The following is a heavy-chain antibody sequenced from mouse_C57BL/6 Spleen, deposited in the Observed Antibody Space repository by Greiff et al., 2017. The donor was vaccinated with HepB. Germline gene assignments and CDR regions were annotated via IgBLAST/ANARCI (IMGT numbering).Heavy chain of an antibody. J-gene: IGHJ2*01. V-gene: IGHV5-2*01. Sequence: EVQRVESGGGLVQPGESLKLSCESNEYEFPSHDMSWVRKTPEKRLELVAAINSDGGSTYYPDTMERRFIISRDNTKKTLYLQMSSLRSEDTALYYCARHNGTYGNYGHYFDYWGQGTTLTVSS. CDR1: EYEFPSHD. CDR2: INSDGGST. D-gene: IGHD2-1*01. CDR3: ARHNGTYGNYGHYFDY.